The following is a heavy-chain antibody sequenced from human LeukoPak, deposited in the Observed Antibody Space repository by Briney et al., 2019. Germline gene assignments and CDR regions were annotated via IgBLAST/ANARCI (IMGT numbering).Heavy chain of an antibody. D-gene: IGHD2-8*01. V-gene: IGHV7-4-1*02. Sequence: ASVKVSCKASGYTFTNYAMNWVRQAPGQGLEWMGWINTNTGNPTYAQGFTGRFVFSLDTSVSTAYLQISSLKAEDTAVYYCARDWNLCYDTTWGDTFDIWGQGTMVTVSS. CDR1: GYTFTNYA. CDR2: INTNTGNP. CDR3: ARDWNLCYDTTWGDTFDI. J-gene: IGHJ3*02.